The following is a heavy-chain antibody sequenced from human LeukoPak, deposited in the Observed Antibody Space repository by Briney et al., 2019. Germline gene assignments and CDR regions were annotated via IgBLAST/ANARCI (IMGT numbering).Heavy chain of an antibody. V-gene: IGHV3-15*01. CDR3: TTARYSGYDFDY. Sequence: GGSLRLSCAASGFTFSNAWMSWVRQAPGKGLEWVGRIKSKTDGGTTDYAAPVKGRFTISRDDSKNTLYLQMNSLKTEDTAVYYCTTARYSGYDFDYWGQGTLVTVSS. CDR1: GFTFSNAW. CDR2: IKSKTDGGTT. J-gene: IGHJ4*02. D-gene: IGHD5-12*01.